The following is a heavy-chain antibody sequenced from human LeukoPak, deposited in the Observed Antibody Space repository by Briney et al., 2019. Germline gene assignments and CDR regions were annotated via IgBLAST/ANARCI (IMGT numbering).Heavy chain of an antibody. J-gene: IGHJ6*02. Sequence: VKVSCKASGHTFSKYGISWVRQAPGQGIEWMGWISAYNTNYAQKMQGRVTMTTDTPTSIAYMELRSLRSDDTAVYYCVRRNYYYGMDVWGLGTTVTVSS. CDR1: GHTFSKYG. V-gene: IGHV1-18*01. CDR2: ISAYNT. CDR3: VRRNYYYGMDV.